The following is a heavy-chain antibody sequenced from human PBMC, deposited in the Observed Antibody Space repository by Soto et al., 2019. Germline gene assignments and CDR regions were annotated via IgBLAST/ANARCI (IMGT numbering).Heavy chain of an antibody. Sequence: QITLKESGPTLVKPTQTLTLTCTFSGCSLSTSGEGVGWIRQPPGKALEWLALIYWDDNKRYSPSRKSRLTINKDSPKNQVVLTMTNRDPVDTATYYCEHRLPYYYGSGSYRYVWFDPWCRGSLVTGSS. V-gene: IGHV2-5*02. J-gene: IGHJ5*02. D-gene: IGHD3-10*01. CDR3: EHRLPYYYGSGSYRYVWFDP. CDR1: GCSLSTSGEG. CDR2: IYWDDNK.